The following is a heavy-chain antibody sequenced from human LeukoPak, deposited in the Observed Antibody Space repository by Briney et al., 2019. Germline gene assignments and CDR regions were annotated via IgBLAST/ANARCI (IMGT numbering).Heavy chain of an antibody. V-gene: IGHV3-74*01. CDR2: INSDGSSA. D-gene: IGHD2-8*01. CDR1: GFTLRTYW. CDR3: ARGDGYGMDV. Sequence: GGSLRLSCAASGFTLRTYWMHWVRQAPGKGLAWVSRINSDGSSATYADSVKGRFTFSRDNAKNTLYLQMNSLRADDTAVYYCARGDGYGMDVWGQGTTVTVPS. J-gene: IGHJ6*02.